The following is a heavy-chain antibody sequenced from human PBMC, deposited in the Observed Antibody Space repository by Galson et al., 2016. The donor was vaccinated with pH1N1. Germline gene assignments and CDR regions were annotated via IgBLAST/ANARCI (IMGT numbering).Heavy chain of an antibody. V-gene: IGHV2-5*01. CDR1: GFPLSTSGVG. CDR3: AHSLYGDYVGWFDP. D-gene: IGHD4-17*01. Sequence: PALVKPTQTLTLTCTFSGFPLSTSGVGVGWIRQPPGKALGWLALIYWNDDKRYSPSLKSRLTITKDTSKNQVVLTMTNMDPVDTATYYCAHSLYGDYVGWFDPWGQGTLVTVSS. J-gene: IGHJ5*02. CDR2: IYWNDDK.